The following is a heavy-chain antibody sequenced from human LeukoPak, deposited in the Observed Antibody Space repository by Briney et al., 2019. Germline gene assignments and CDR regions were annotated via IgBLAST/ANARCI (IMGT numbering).Heavy chain of an antibody. CDR1: GFTFSTYW. Sequence: PGGSLRLSCAASGFTFSTYWMNWVRQAPGKGLEWVAHIKQDGSQEYYVDSVKGRFTISRDNAKNSLYLQMNSLRAEDTAVYYCAARSSGNPYFWGQGTLVTVSS. CDR2: IKQDGSQE. J-gene: IGHJ4*02. CDR3: AARSSGNPYF. D-gene: IGHD1-26*01. V-gene: IGHV3-7*01.